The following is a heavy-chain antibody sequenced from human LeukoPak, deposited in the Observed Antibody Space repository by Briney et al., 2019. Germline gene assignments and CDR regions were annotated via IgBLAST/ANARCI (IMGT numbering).Heavy chain of an antibody. D-gene: IGHD4-23*01. CDR3: AKDMDGGYGGNSYAFDI. CDR2: ISWNSGSI. V-gene: IGHV3-9*03. J-gene: IGHJ3*02. Sequence: PGRSLRLSCAASGFTFDDYAMHWVRQAPGKGLEWVSGISWNSGSIGYADSVKGRFTISRDNAKNSLYLQMNSLRAGDMALYYCAKDMDGGYGGNSYAFDIWGQGTMVTVSS. CDR1: GFTFDDYA.